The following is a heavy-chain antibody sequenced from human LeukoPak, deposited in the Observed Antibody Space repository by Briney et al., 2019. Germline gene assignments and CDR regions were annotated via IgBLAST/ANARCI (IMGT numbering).Heavy chain of an antibody. V-gene: IGHV3-30-3*01. CDR1: GFTFSNYA. J-gene: IGHJ4*02. CDR2: LSFDGSDK. Sequence: GRSLRLSCAASGFTFSNYAMHWVRQAPGKGLEWVAVLSFDGSDKYYADSVTGRFTISRDNSKNTLYLQMNSLRAEDTAVYYWARVKGPFDYWGQGTLVTVSS. CDR3: ARVKGPFDY.